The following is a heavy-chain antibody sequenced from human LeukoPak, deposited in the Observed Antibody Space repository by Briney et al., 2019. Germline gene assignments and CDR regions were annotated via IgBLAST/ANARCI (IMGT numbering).Heavy chain of an antibody. CDR1: GYPFSSYW. J-gene: IGHJ4*02. V-gene: IGHV5-51*01. CDR3: AREGGTSRDFDY. CDR2: IYPGDSDT. Sequence: GESLQISCKGSGYPFSSYWIGWVRPMPGKGLEWMGVIYPGDSDTRYSPSFQGQVTISADKSISTAYLQWSSLKASDTAMYYCAREGGTSRDFDYWGQGTLVTVSS. D-gene: IGHD4-23*01.